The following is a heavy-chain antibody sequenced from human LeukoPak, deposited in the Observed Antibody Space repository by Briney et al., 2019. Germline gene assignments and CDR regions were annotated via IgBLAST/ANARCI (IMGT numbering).Heavy chain of an antibody. CDR3: ARDAVYYDFWSGNHSWFDP. V-gene: IGHV1-46*01. CDR1: GYTFTSYY. Sequence: ASVKVSCKASGYTFTSYYMHWVRQAPGQGLEWMGIINPSGGSTSYAQKFQGRVTMTRDTSTSTVYMELSSLRSEDTAVYYCARDAVYYDFWSGNHSWFDPWGQGTLVTVSS. CDR2: INPSGGST. D-gene: IGHD3-3*01. J-gene: IGHJ5*02.